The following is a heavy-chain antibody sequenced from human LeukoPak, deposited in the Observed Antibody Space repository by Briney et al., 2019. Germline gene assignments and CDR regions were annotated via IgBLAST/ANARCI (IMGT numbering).Heavy chain of an antibody. CDR3: AKGPHIEPVAGYFDY. D-gene: IGHD6-19*01. CDR2: ISGSGGST. V-gene: IGHV3-23*01. J-gene: IGHJ4*02. CDR1: GFTFSSYA. Sequence: GGSLRLSCAASGFTFSSYAMSWVRQAPGKGLEWVSAISGSGGSTYYADSVKGRFTISRDNSKNTLYLQMNSLRAEATAAYYCAKGPHIEPVAGYFDYWGQGTLVTVSS.